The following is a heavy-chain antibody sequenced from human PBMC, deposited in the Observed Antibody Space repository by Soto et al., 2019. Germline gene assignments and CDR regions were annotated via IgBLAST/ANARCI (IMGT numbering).Heavy chain of an antibody. Sequence: PSETLSLTCTVSGGSISSYYWSWIRQPPGKGLECIGYIYYSGSTNYNPSLKSRVTISVDTSKNQFSLKLSSVTAADTAVYYCARGGQLLSFSWWFDPWGQGTLVTVSS. CDR1: GGSISSYY. D-gene: IGHD2-2*01. J-gene: IGHJ5*02. CDR2: IYYSGST. CDR3: ARGGQLLSFSWWFDP. V-gene: IGHV4-59*01.